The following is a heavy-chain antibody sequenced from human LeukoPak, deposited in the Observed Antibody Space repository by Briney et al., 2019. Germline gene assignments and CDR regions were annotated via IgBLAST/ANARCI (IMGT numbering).Heavy chain of an antibody. Sequence: GGSLRLSCAASGVTFSGYWMHWVRQAPGKGLVWVSRINSDGSSTSYADSVKGRFTISRDNAKNTLYLQMNSLRAEDTAVYYCARVRTNYYDSRDAFDIWGQGTMVTVSS. V-gene: IGHV3-74*01. CDR3: ARVRTNYYDSRDAFDI. CDR2: INSDGSST. J-gene: IGHJ3*02. D-gene: IGHD3-22*01. CDR1: GVTFSGYW.